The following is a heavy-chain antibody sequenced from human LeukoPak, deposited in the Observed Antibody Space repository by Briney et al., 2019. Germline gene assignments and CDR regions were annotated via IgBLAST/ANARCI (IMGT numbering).Heavy chain of an antibody. J-gene: IGHJ6*02. CDR1: GYTFTSYY. CDR3: ARGSGGSVGDYYYGMDV. V-gene: IGHV1-46*01. D-gene: IGHD6-25*01. CDR2: INPSGGST. Sequence: GASVKVSCKASGYTFTSYYMHWVRQAPGQGLEWMGIINPSGGSTSYAQKFQGRVTMTRDTSTSTVYMELSSLRSEDTAVYYCARGSGGSVGDYYYGMDVWGQGTTVTVPS.